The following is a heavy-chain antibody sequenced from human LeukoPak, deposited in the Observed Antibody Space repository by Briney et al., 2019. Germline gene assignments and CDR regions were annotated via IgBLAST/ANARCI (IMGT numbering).Heavy chain of an antibody. CDR2: IRSKANSYAT. CDR3: FVVEPAALWGVFDY. CDR1: GFTFSGSA. Sequence: GGSLRLSCAASGFTFSGSAMHWVRQASGKGLEWVGRIRSKANSYATAYAASVKGRFTISRGDSKSTAYLQMNSLKTRTRAGFYGFVVEPAALWGVFDYWGQETLVTVSS. V-gene: IGHV3-73*01. J-gene: IGHJ4*02. D-gene: IGHD2-2*01.